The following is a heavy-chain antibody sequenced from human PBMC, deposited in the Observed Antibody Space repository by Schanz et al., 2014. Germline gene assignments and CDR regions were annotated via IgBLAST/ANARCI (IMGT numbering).Heavy chain of an antibody. V-gene: IGHV3-48*04. CDR1: GFTFSDHP. CDR3: AREFVN. D-gene: IGHD2-21*01. J-gene: IGHJ1*01. Sequence: EVQLLESGGGLVQPGGSLRLSCAASGFTFSDHPMDSVRQAPGKGLEWLSHISGSGGDSVDYADSVKGRFTISRDNTRNSLYLQMNSLRVDYTAVYYCAREFVNWGQGTLVTVSS. CDR2: ISGSGGDSV.